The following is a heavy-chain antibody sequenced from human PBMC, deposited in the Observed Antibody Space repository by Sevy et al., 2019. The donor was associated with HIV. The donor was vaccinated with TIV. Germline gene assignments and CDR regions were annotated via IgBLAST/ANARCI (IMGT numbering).Heavy chain of an antibody. V-gene: IGHV4-4*08. CDR3: ARLQDYGSGSFSPWFGP. Sequence: SETLSLTCTISGASISSSYWSWIRQSPGKGLEWIGNLRTSGSTHFNPSLSSRVTISLDRSKNQFSLSLTSVTAADTAVYFCARLQDYGSGSFSPWFGPWGQGILVTVSS. D-gene: IGHD3-10*01. CDR1: GASISSSY. CDR2: LRTSGST. J-gene: IGHJ5*02.